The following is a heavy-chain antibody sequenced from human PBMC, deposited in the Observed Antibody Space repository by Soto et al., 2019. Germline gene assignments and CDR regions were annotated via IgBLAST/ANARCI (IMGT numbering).Heavy chain of an antibody. CDR1: GFTFSSYA. CDR2: ISATGGST. J-gene: IGHJ4*02. CDR3: ASDGFERQPPYFDY. D-gene: IGHD3-10*01. Sequence: GGSLRLSCAASGFTFSSYAMTWVRQAPGKGLEWVSIISATGGSTHYAGSVKGRFTVSRDNSKNTLYLQINSLRAEDTAEYYCASDGFERQPPYFDYWGQGTLVTVSS. V-gene: IGHV3-23*01.